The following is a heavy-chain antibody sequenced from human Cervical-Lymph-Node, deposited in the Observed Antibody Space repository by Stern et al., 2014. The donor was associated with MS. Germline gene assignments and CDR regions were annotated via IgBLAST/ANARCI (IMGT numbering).Heavy chain of an antibody. CDR1: GGTFNTSA. CDR3: ARDLGVGPSVS. CDR2: IIPILGTT. Sequence: VHLVESGAGVKKPAASVKVSCKASGGTFNTSAISWVRQAPGQGLEWMGGIIPILGTTNYAQKFQGRVTFTADKSTSTAYMALSGLRYEDTAVYYCARDLGVGPSVSWGQGTVVTVSS. D-gene: IGHD5/OR15-5a*01. J-gene: IGHJ5*02. V-gene: IGHV1-69*06.